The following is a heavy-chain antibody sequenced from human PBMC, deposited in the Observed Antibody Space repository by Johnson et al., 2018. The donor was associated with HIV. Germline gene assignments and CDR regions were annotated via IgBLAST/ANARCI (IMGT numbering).Heavy chain of an antibody. Sequence: QVQLVESGGGVVQPGGSLRISCVASGFKLYEYDVSWVRQVPGKGLEWVAVIWYDGSNKYYADSVKGRFTISRDNSKNTLYLQMNSLGDEDTALYYCAKDRSGGGLGAVEIGGQGTMVTVSS. CDR2: IWYDGSNK. CDR3: AKDRSGGGLGAVEI. V-gene: IGHV3-30*02. CDR1: GFKLYEYD. J-gene: IGHJ3*02. D-gene: IGHD2-15*01.